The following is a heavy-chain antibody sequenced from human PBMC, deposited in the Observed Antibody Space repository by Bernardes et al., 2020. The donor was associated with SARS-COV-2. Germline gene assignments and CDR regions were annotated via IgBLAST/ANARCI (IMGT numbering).Heavy chain of an antibody. D-gene: IGHD1-26*01. CDR2: VSLSGST. J-gene: IGHJ5*02. CDR3: ARGGGGGSISVWFDP. V-gene: IGHV4-34*01. CDR1: GGSFSGYY. Sequence: SETLSLTCAVYGGSFSGYYWSWIRQSPGKGLEWIGEVSLSGSTKYNPSVKSRVTISIDKSKNQFSVKLNDVTAADTAVYYCARGGGGGSISVWFDPWGQGTLVTVAS.